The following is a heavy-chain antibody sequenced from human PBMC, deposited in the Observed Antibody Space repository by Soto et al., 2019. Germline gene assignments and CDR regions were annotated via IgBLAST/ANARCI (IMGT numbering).Heavy chain of an antibody. D-gene: IGHD3-22*01. J-gene: IGHJ4*02. V-gene: IGHV3-23*01. Sequence: GGSLRLSCAASGFSFGDYAMIWIRQVPGKGLEWISGLYGSGGGIHYADSVKGRFTISRDNSKNTLYLQMSSLRAEDTAVYYCAKVFYYYDSSGYYYFDYWGQGTLVTVSS. CDR3: AKVFYYYDSSGYYYFDY. CDR2: LYGSGGGI. CDR1: GFSFGDYA.